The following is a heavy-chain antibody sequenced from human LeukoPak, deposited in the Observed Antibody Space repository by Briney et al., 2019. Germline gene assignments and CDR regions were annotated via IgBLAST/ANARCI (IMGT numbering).Heavy chain of an antibody. D-gene: IGHD2-8*01. Sequence: SVKVSCKASGDTFSSYSMRWVRQAPGQGLEWMGWIIPNFGTANYAQRFQGRVTITGDESTSTAYMELSSLRSEDTAVYYCARAGIPGYCTNVTCANWLDPWGQGTLVPVSS. CDR1: GDTFSSYS. CDR2: IIPNFGTA. V-gene: IGHV1-69*13. J-gene: IGHJ5*02. CDR3: ARAGIPGYCTNVTCANWLDP.